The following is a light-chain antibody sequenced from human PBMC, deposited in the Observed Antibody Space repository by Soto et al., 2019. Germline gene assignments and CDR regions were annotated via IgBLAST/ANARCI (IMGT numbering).Light chain of an antibody. J-gene: IGKJ1*01. V-gene: IGKV1-5*03. CDR3: QHYNSYSEA. CDR1: QNIRNY. CDR2: KAS. Sequence: DIQMTQSPSSLSASVGDRVTVTCRASQNIRNYLNWYQQRPGKAPNLLIYKASTLKSGVPSRFSGSGSGTEFTLTISSLQPDDFATYYCQHYNSYSEAFGQGAKV.